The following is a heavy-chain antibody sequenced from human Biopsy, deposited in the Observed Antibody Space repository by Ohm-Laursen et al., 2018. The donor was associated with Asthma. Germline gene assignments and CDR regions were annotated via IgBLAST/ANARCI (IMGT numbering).Heavy chain of an antibody. V-gene: IGHV4-31*02. CDR2: IYYSGST. Sequence: PSQTLSLTWTVSGGSVSSGGYYWTWIRQHPGKGLEWIGFIYYSGSTYYNPSLKSRVSISIDTSKNQFSLKLSSVTAADTAVYYCARAQDYYDSRGYYRSFDYWGQRTLVTVSS. J-gene: IGHJ4*02. CDR3: ARAQDYYDSRGYYRSFDY. D-gene: IGHD3-22*01. CDR1: GGSVSSGGYY.